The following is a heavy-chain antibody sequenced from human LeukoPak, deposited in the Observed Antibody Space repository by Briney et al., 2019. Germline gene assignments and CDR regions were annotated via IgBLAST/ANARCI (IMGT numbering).Heavy chain of an antibody. Sequence: KSGGSLRLSCAASGFTFRTVWMSWVRQAPGKGLEWVGHIKSNTHGGTTDYAAPVKGRFTISRDDSKNTVYLQMNSLETEDTAVYYCTTDSYCGGDCYSELDHWGQGTLVTVSS. CDR1: GFTFRTVW. J-gene: IGHJ5*02. CDR3: TTDSYCGGDCYSELDH. V-gene: IGHV3-15*01. CDR2: IKSNTHGGTT. D-gene: IGHD2-21*02.